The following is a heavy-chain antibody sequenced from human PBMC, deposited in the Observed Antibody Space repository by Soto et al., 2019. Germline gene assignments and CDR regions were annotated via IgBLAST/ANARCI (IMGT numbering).Heavy chain of an antibody. CDR3: AKSPRALVTFYS. Sequence: EVQLVDSGGGLVQPGGSLRLSCAASGFIFSNYVMSWVRQAPGKGLEWVSSISDSGGTSYYADSVKGRFTISRDNAKNTRYLQRNSLRAEDTAIYYCAKSPRALVTFYSWGQGTLVTVSS. J-gene: IGHJ4*02. V-gene: IGHV3-23*04. CDR2: ISDSGGTS. CDR1: GFIFSNYV. D-gene: IGHD3-10*01.